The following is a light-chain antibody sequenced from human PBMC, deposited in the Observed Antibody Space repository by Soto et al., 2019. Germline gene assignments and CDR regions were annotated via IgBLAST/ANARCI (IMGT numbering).Light chain of an antibody. Sequence: QSVLTQPPSVSGAPGQRVTISCTGSSSNIGAGYDVHWYQQLPGTAPKLLIYGNSNRPSGVPDRFSGSKSGTSASLAITGLQAEDVFDYYGQSHDLSFIGYVFGTGPKFT. J-gene: IGLJ1*01. V-gene: IGLV1-40*01. CDR1: SSNIGAGYD. CDR3: QSHDLSFIGYV. CDR2: GNS.